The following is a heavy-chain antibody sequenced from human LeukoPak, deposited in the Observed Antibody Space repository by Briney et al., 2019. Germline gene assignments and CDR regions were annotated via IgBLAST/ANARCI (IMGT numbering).Heavy chain of an antibody. Sequence: SETLSLTCTVSGGSISTSSYYWGWVRQPPGKGLEWIGNIFYSGSTYYSPSLKSRVTISLDTSRNQFSLKLSSVTAADTAVYYCAREVYYGSGQPDYWGQGTLVTVSS. CDR3: AREVYYGSGQPDY. CDR1: GGSISTSSYY. CDR2: IFYSGST. D-gene: IGHD3-10*01. V-gene: IGHV4-39*07. J-gene: IGHJ4*02.